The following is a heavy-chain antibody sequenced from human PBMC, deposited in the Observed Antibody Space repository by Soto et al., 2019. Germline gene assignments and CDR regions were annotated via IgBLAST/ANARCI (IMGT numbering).Heavy chain of an antibody. Sequence: QVQLQESGPGLVKPSQALSLTCTVSGGSISSGGYYWSWIRQHPGKGLEWIGYIYYSGTTYYNPSVKSRVTISVDTSKNQFSLKLSSVTAADTAVYYCAREGGIVGATAADYWGQGTLVTVSS. V-gene: IGHV4-31*03. J-gene: IGHJ4*02. CDR1: GGSISSGGYY. CDR2: IYYSGTT. D-gene: IGHD1-26*01. CDR3: AREGGIVGATAADY.